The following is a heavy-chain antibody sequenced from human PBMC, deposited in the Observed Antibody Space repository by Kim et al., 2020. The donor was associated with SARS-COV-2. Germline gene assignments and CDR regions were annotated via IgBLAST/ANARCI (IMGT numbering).Heavy chain of an antibody. Sequence: SETLSLTCTVSGGSISSYYWSWIRQPPGKGLEWIGYIYYSGSTNYNPSLKSRVTISVDTSKNQFSLKLSSVTAADTAVYYCARVLRDSSSWYDWFDPWGQGTLVTVSS. V-gene: IGHV4-59*01. CDR1: GGSISSYY. J-gene: IGHJ5*02. CDR3: ARVLRDSSSWYDWFDP. CDR2: IYYSGST. D-gene: IGHD6-13*01.